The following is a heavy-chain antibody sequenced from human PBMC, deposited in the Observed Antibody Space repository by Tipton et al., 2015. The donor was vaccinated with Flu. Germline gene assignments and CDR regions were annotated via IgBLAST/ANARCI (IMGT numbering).Heavy chain of an antibody. CDR1: GGSFSGYY. V-gene: IGHV4-34*01. CDR3: ARHYPVGANPAFDI. CDR2: INHSGST. Sequence: TLSLTCAVYGGSFSGYYWSWIRQPPGKGLEWIGEINHSGSTNYNPSLKSRVTISVDTSKNQFSLKLSSVTAADTAVYYCARHYPVGANPAFDIWGQGTMVTVSS. D-gene: IGHD1-26*01. J-gene: IGHJ3*02.